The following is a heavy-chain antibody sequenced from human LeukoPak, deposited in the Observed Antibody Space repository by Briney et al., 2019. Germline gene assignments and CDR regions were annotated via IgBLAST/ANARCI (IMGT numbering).Heavy chain of an antibody. D-gene: IGHD5-18*01. CDR2: INPSGGST. J-gene: IGHJ4*02. V-gene: IGHV1-46*01. Sequence: ASVKVSCKASGGTFSSYAISWVRQAPGQGLEWMGIINPSGGSTSYAQKFQGRVTMTRDTSTSTVYMELSSLRSEDTAVYYCARDGNVDTAFDYWGQGTLVTVSS. CDR3: ARDGNVDTAFDY. CDR1: GGTFSSYA.